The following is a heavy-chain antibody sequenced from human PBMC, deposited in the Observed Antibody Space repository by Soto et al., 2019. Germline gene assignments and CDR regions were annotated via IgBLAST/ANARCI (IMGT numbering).Heavy chain of an antibody. J-gene: IGHJ4*02. CDR1: GYTFTGYY. D-gene: IGHD5-12*01. V-gene: IGHV1-2*04. Sequence: QVQLVQSGAEVKKPGASVKVSCKASGYTFTGYYIHWVRQAPGQGLEWMGWINPNSGGTNYEQKFQGWVTMTRDTSISTAYMELSRLTSDDTAVYYCATACRDGYNCLDYWGQGNLVTVSS. CDR2: INPNSGGT. CDR3: ATACRDGYNCLDY.